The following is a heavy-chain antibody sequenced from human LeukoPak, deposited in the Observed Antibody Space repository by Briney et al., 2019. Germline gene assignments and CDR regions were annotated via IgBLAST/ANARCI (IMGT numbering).Heavy chain of an antibody. J-gene: IGHJ6*04. V-gene: IGHV3-74*01. Sequence: PGGSLRLSCAASGFTFSSSWMHWVRQAPGKGLVWVSRITRDGSSTTYADSVKGRFTTSRDNAKNTLYLQMDSLRDDDTAVYYCARDPGYESWSLFRGGMDVWGNGTTVIVSS. D-gene: IGHD3-3*01. CDR1: GFTFSSSW. CDR3: ARDPGYESWSLFRGGMDV. CDR2: ITRDGSST.